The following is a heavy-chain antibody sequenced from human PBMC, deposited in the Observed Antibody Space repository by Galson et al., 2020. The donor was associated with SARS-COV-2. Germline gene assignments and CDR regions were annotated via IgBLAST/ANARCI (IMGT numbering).Heavy chain of an antibody. CDR1: GFTFSGSA. D-gene: IGHD2-2*01. J-gene: IGHJ5*02. V-gene: IGHV3-73*01. CDR3: TVGYCSSTTCYPRFDP. CDR2: VISKTNSYAT. Sequence: GESLKISCAASGFTFSGSAIHWVRQASGKGLEWVGRVISKTNSYATAYAASVKGRFTISRDDSRNTAYLQMNSLKTEDTALYYCTVGYCSSTTCYPRFDPWGQGTLVTVSS.